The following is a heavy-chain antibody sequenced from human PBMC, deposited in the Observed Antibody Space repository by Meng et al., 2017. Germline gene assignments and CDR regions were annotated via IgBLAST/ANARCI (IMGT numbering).Heavy chain of an antibody. V-gene: IGHV1-2*06. J-gene: IGHJ6*02. D-gene: IGHD2-2*01. CDR1: GYTFTGYY. CDR3: ARDNSQLNTLDAIYYYYYGMDV. CDR2: INPNSGGT. Sequence: ASVKVSCKASGYTFTGYYMHWVRQAPGQGLEWMGRINPNSGGTNYAQKFQGRVTMTRDTSISTDYMELSRLRSDDTAVYYCARDNSQLNTLDAIYYYYYGMDVWGQGTTVTVSS.